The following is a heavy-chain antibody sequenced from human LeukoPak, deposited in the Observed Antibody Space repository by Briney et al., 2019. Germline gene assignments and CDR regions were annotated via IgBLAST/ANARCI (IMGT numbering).Heavy chain of an antibody. CDR1: GGTFSSYA. CDR2: IIPIFGTA. CDR3: ARGYYYGSGDGNI. D-gene: IGHD3-10*01. Sequence: SVKVSCKASGGTFSSYAISWVRQAPGQGLEWMGGIIPIFGTANYAQKFQGRVTITADESTSTAYMELSSLRSEDTAVYYCARGYYYGSGDGNIWGQGTMVTVSS. J-gene: IGHJ3*02. V-gene: IGHV1-69*01.